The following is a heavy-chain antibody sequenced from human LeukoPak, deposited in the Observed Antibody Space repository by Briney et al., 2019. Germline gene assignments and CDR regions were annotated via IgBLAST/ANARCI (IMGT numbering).Heavy chain of an antibody. CDR2: IKQDGSEK. J-gene: IGHJ6*02. V-gene: IGHV3-7*05. Sequence: GGSLRLSCAASGFTFSDYWMSWVRQAPGKGLEWVANIKQDGSEKYYVDSVKGRFTISRDNAKNSLFLQMNSLRSDDTAVYYCASTQRYCSGGSCWYGMDVWGQGTTVTVSS. D-gene: IGHD2-15*01. CDR1: GFTFSDYW. CDR3: ASTQRYCSGGSCWYGMDV.